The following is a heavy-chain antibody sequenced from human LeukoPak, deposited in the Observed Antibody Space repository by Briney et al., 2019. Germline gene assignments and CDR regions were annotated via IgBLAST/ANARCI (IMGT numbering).Heavy chain of an antibody. J-gene: IGHJ6*03. CDR3: AKETKYSSSWYYYYYYMDV. CDR1: GFTFSSYG. Sequence: PGGSLTLSCAASGFTFSSYGMHWVRQAPGKGLEWVAFIRYDGSNKYYADSVKGRFTISRDNSKNTLYLQMNSLRAEDTAVYYCAKETKYSSSWYYYYYYMDVWGKGTTVTVSS. CDR2: IRYDGSNK. D-gene: IGHD6-13*01. V-gene: IGHV3-30*02.